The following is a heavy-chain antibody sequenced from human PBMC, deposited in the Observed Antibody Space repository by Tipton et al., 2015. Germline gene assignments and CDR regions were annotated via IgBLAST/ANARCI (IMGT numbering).Heavy chain of an antibody. CDR3: AKGDNVFRYGRRMDV. CDR1: GFTFSSYA. V-gene: IGHV3-23*01. D-gene: IGHD1-14*01. Sequence: SLRLSCSASGFTFSSYAMNWVRQAPGKGLEWVSAINGGGGNTDYADSLKGRFTISRDNSKNTLYLQMSSLGAEDTAVYYCAKGDNVFRYGRRMDVWGQGTTVTVSS. CDR2: INGGGGNT. J-gene: IGHJ6*02.